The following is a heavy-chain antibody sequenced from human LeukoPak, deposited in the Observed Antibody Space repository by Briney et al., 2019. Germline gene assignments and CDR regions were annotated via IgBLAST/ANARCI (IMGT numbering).Heavy chain of an antibody. J-gene: IGHJ4*02. Sequence: PGGSLRLSCAASGFTFSTYSMNWVRQAPGKGLEWVSSISSSSSYIYYADSVKGRFTISRDNAKNSLHLQMNSLRAEDAAVYYCAKNYYDSSGLFDYWGQGTLVIVSS. D-gene: IGHD3-22*01. CDR1: GFTFSTYS. CDR3: AKNYYDSSGLFDY. CDR2: ISSSSSYI. V-gene: IGHV3-21*01.